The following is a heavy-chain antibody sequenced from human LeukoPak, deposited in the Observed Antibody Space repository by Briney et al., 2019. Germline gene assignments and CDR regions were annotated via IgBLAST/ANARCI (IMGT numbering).Heavy chain of an antibody. CDR2: IFYSGST. CDR1: GGSISSSSYF. CDR3: ARQMNTVTADY. J-gene: IGHJ4*02. Sequence: SETLSLTCTVSGGSISSSSYFGGWIRQPPGKGLEWIGSIFYSGSTYYNPSLNSRVTISIDTSKNQFSLRLSSVTAADTAVYYCARQMNTVTADYWGQGTLVTVSS. D-gene: IGHD4-17*01. V-gene: IGHV4-39*01.